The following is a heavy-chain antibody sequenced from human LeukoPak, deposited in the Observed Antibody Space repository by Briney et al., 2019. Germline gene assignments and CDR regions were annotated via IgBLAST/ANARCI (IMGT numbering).Heavy chain of an antibody. V-gene: IGHV3-23*01. CDR3: ARRDPNFPFDP. Sequence: GGSLRLSCEASGLTFGNHAMSWVRQAPGKGLERLSHIGNTGVDIYYADSVKGRFTISRDNSRNTLYLQMSSLRADDTAVYFCARRDPNFPFDPWGQGTLVTVSS. CDR2: IGNTGVDI. J-gene: IGHJ5*02. CDR1: GLTFGNHA.